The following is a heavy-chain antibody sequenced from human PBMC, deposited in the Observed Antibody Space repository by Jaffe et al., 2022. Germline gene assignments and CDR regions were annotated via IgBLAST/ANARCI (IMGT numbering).Heavy chain of an antibody. D-gene: IGHD6-6*01. CDR2: ISYDGSNK. CDR3: AKDLIAARDYYYYYMDV. Sequence: QVQLVESGGGVVQPGRSLRLSCAASGFTFSSYGMHWVRQAPGKGLEWVAVISYDGSNKYYADSVKGRFTISRDNSKNTLYLQMNSLRAEDTAVYYCAKDLIAARDYYYYYMDVWGKGTTVTVSS. CDR1: GFTFSSYG. J-gene: IGHJ6*03. V-gene: IGHV3-30*18.